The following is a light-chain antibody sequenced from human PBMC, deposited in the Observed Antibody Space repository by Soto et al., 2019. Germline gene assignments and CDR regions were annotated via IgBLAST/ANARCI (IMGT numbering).Light chain of an antibody. CDR1: QSINSRY. CDR2: GAS. CDR3: QQFGSSPGFT. Sequence: EIVLTQSPGTLSLSPGERATLSCRASQSINSRYLAWYQQKPGQAPRLVIYGASSRATGIADRFSGSGSGTDVTLTISRLEPEDFAVYYCQQFGSSPGFTFGPGTKVDIK. J-gene: IGKJ3*01. V-gene: IGKV3-20*01.